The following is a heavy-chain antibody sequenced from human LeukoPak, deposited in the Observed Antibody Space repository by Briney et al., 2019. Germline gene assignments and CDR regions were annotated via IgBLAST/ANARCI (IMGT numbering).Heavy chain of an antibody. D-gene: IGHD2-15*01. J-gene: IGHJ6*02. V-gene: IGHV1-8*01. Sequence: ASVKVSCKASGYTFTSYDINWVRQATGQGLEWMGWMNPNSGNTGYAQKFQGRVTMTRNTSISTAYMELGSLRSEDTAVYYCARGMVVAATRYYYYGMDVWGQGTTVTVSS. CDR1: GYTFTSYD. CDR3: ARGMVVAATRYYYYGMDV. CDR2: MNPNSGNT.